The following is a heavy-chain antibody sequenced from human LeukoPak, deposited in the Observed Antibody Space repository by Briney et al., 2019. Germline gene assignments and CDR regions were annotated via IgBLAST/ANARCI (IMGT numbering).Heavy chain of an antibody. CDR3: ARVGKTTVTYFDY. J-gene: IGHJ4*02. CDR1: GASISSYY. Sequence: SETLSLTCTVSGASISSYYWSWIRQPPGKGLEWIGYIYYSGSTNYNPSLRSRITISVDTSKNQFSLKLRSVTAADTAVYYCARVGKTTVTYFDYWGQGTLVTVSS. D-gene: IGHD4-17*01. CDR2: IYYSGST. V-gene: IGHV4-59*01.